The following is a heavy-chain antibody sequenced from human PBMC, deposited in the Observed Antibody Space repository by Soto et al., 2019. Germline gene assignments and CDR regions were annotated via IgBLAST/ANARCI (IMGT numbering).Heavy chain of an antibody. V-gene: IGHV3-30*02. CDR3: AKGFDVRGNWYFDL. J-gene: IGHJ2*01. D-gene: IGHD2-15*01. Sequence: TGGSLRLSCAASGFPFSSYGMHWVRQAPGKGLEWVAVIWYDGSNKYYADSVKGRFTVSRDNSKNTLYLQMNSLRAEDTAVYYCAKGFDVRGNWYFDLWGRGTLVTVSS. CDR2: IWYDGSNK. CDR1: GFPFSSYG.